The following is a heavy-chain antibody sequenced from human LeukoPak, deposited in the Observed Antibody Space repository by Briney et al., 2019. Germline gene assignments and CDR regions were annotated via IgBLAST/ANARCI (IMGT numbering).Heavy chain of an antibody. CDR2: INHSGST. Sequence: PSETLSLTCAVYGGSFSDYYWTWLRQPPGKGLEWIGEINHSGSTNYNPSLKSRVTISVDTSKNQFSLKLSSVTAVDTAVYYCARGVPSGGYSVQQLVWGSYYYMDVWGSGTTVTVSS. CDR1: GGSFSDYY. CDR3: ARGVPSGGYSVQQLVWGSYYYMDV. V-gene: IGHV4-34*01. D-gene: IGHD3-10*01. J-gene: IGHJ6*03.